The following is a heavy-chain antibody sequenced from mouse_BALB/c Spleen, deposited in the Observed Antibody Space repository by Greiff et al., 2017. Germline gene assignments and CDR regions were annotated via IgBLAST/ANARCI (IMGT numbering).Heavy chain of an antibody. Sequence: QVQLQQSGAELVRPGTSVKVSCKASGYAFTNYLIEWVKQRPGQGLEWIGVINPGSGGTNYNEKFKGKATLTADKSSSTAYMQLSSLTSDDSAVYFCAREGVITHYWGQGTTLTVSS. J-gene: IGHJ2*01. D-gene: IGHD2-4*01. CDR3: AREGVITHY. CDR1: GYAFTNYL. CDR2: INPGSGGT. V-gene: IGHV1-54*01.